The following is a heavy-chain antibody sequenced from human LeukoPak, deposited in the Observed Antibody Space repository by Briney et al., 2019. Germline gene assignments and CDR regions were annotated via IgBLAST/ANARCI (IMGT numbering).Heavy chain of an antibody. CDR1: GGSFSGYY. V-gene: IGHV4-34*01. CDR3: ARGGFRTRPRGPPPTDY. J-gene: IGHJ4*02. Sequence: SETLSLTCAVSGGSFSGYYWSWIRQPPGKGLEWIGEINHSGSTNYNPSLKSRVTISVDTSKNQFSLKLSSVTAADTAVYYCARGGFRTRPRGPPPTDYWGQGTLVTVSS. D-gene: IGHD2-15*01. CDR2: INHSGST.